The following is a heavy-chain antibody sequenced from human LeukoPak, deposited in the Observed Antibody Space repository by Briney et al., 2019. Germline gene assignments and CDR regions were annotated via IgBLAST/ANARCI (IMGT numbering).Heavy chain of an antibody. J-gene: IGHJ4*02. CDR1: GGSISSGTYS. CDR2: IYYSGST. D-gene: IGHD2-15*01. CDR3: ARRYCSDGSCYSSLDF. Sequence: SETLSLTCTVSGGSISSGTYSWGWIRQPPGKGLEWIGTIYYSGSTYYNPSLKSRVTISVDTSKNQFSLKLSSVTAADTAVYYCARRYCSDGSCYSSLDFWGRGTLVTVSS. V-gene: IGHV4-39*01.